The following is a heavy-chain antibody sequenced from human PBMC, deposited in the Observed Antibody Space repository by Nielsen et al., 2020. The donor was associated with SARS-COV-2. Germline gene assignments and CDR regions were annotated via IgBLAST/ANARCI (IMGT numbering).Heavy chain of an antibody. CDR2: INHSGST. J-gene: IGHJ6*03. Sequence: SETLSLTCAVYGGSFSGYYWSWIRQPQGKGLEWSGEINHSGSTNYNPSLKSRVTISVDTSKNQFSLKLSSVTAADTAVYYCARGRDGGIYAYLHHMDVWGEGTAVTVSS. CDR1: GGSFSGYY. CDR3: ARGRDGGIYAYLHHMDV. V-gene: IGHV4-34*01. D-gene: IGHD5-24*01.